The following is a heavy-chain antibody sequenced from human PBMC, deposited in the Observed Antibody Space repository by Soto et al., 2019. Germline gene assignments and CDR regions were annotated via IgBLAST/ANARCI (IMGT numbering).Heavy chain of an antibody. CDR3: ARGGGLDG. D-gene: IGHD6-19*01. J-gene: IGHJ4*02. Sequence: QVQLVQSGAEVKKPGASVKVSCKASGYNFTSFPIHWVRQAPGQGLECMGWINAANGYTRYSQKFQGRVTITRDTPATTAYMDRSSLTSEDTAVYYCARGGGLDGWGQGTLITVSS. CDR1: GYNFTSFP. CDR2: INAANGYT. V-gene: IGHV1-3*01.